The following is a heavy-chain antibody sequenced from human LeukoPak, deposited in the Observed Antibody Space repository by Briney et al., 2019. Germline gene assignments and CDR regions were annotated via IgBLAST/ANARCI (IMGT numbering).Heavy chain of an antibody. Sequence: SVKVSCKASGGAFSSYAISWVRQAPGQGLEWMGGIIPIFGTANYAQKFQGRVTITADESTSTAYMELSSLRSEDTAVYYCAKEMAAADPTEGWYFDYWGQGTLVTVSS. V-gene: IGHV1-69*01. CDR2: IIPIFGTA. J-gene: IGHJ4*02. D-gene: IGHD6-13*01. CDR3: AKEMAAADPTEGWYFDY. CDR1: GGAFSSYA.